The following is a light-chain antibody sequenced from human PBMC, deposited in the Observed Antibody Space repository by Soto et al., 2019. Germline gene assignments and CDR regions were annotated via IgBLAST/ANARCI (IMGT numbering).Light chain of an antibody. Sequence: EFVLTQSPGTLSLSPGESATLSCRASQTVRNNYLAWYQQKPGQAPRLLIYDASSRATGIPDRFSGGGSGTDSTLTISRLEPEDFAVYYCKQYGSSITCGQGTRLEI. V-gene: IGKV3-20*01. J-gene: IGKJ5*01. CDR3: KQYGSSIT. CDR1: QTVRNNY. CDR2: DAS.